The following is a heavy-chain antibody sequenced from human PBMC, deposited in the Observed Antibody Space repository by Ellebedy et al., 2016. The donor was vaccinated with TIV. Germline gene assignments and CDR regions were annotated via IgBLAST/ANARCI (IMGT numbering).Heavy chain of an antibody. D-gene: IGHD3-10*01. V-gene: IGHV4-30-4*01. CDR1: GGSMISDDHY. CDR2: IYYSGTT. CDR3: ARGGGKRPHALDL. Sequence: MPSETLSLTCTVSGGSMISDDHYWSWVRQPPGKGLEWIGYIYYSGTTYYNPSLKHRVSVSIDKSRGQVSLNLASVTAADTAMYYCARGGGKRPHALDLWGQGTMVTVSS. J-gene: IGHJ3*01.